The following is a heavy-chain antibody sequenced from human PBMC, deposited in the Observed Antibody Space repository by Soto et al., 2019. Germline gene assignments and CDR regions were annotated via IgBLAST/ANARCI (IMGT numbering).Heavy chain of an antibody. D-gene: IGHD3-10*01. V-gene: IGHV1-3*01. Sequence: ASVKVYCMASGLTLVMSAIHWVHPVSGQELEWRAGMNAGNGHTTYSQKCQGRVTMNRDTSARTVYMELRSLRFEDMATFHCASGGRFAETYFDCLGQGTSVTVSP. CDR2: MNAGNGHT. CDR3: ASGGRFAETYFDC. J-gene: IGHJ4*02. CDR1: GLTLVMSA.